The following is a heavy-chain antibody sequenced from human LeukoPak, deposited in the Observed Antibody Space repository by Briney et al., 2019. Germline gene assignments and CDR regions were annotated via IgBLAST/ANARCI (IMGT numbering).Heavy chain of an antibody. V-gene: IGHV4-38-2*02. CDR1: GYSISRGYS. CDR3: ASVRRGFGDLSKYYSYYYMDV. Sequence: SETLSLTCTVSGYSISRGYSWGWIRQPPGKGLEWIGNIYHSGSTNYSPSLKSRVTISVDTSKNQFSLKLSSVTAADTAVYYCASVRRGFGDLSKYYSYYYMDVWGKGTTVTISS. J-gene: IGHJ6*03. D-gene: IGHD3-10*01. CDR2: IYHSGST.